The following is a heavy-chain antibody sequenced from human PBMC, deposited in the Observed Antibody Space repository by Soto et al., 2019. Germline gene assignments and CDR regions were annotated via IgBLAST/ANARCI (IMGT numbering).Heavy chain of an antibody. CDR2: IYYTGST. D-gene: IGHD1-26*01. CDR1: GGSINSGDYY. CDR3: ATVSTYHFDY. Sequence: SETLSLTCSVSGGSINSGDYYWSWVRQPPGKGLEWIGYIYYTGSTYYNPSLKSRVTISIDTSKNQFSLKLTSVTAADTAVYYCATVSTYHFDYWGQGTLVTVS. J-gene: IGHJ4*02. V-gene: IGHV4-30-4*01.